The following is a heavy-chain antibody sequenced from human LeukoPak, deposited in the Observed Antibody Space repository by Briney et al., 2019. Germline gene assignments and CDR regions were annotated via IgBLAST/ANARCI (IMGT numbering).Heavy chain of an antibody. Sequence: PSETLSLTCTVSGGSISSSRYYWGWIRQPPGKGLEWIGSLYYSGNTYYNPSLKSRVTISVDTSKNQFSLKLSSVTAADTAIYYCARESYYDSSGYSHDAFDIWGQGTMVTVSS. V-gene: IGHV4-39*07. J-gene: IGHJ3*02. CDR3: ARESYYDSSGYSHDAFDI. CDR1: GGSISSSRYY. CDR2: LYYSGNT. D-gene: IGHD3-22*01.